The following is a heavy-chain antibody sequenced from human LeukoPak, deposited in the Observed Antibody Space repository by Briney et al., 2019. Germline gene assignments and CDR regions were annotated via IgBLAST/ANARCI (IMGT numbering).Heavy chain of an antibody. V-gene: IGHV1-18*01. CDR3: ASVYSSSWYGAAGWFDP. Sequence: ASVKVSCKASGYTFTSYGISWVRQAPGQGLEWMGWISAYNGNTNCAQKLQGRVTMTTDTSTSTAYMELRSLRSDDTAVYYCASVYSSSWYGAAGWFDPWGQGTLVTVSS. J-gene: IGHJ5*02. CDR2: ISAYNGNT. CDR1: GYTFTSYG. D-gene: IGHD6-13*01.